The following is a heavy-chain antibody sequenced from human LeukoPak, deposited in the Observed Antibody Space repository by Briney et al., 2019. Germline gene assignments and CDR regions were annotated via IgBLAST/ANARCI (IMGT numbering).Heavy chain of an antibody. D-gene: IGHD3-22*01. CDR3: ARGITMIVVVTHFDY. J-gene: IGHJ4*02. CDR1: GFSFRTYA. CDR2: ISGSGATT. V-gene: IGHV3-23*01. Sequence: PGGSLRLSCAASGFSFRTYAMTWVRQAPGKGLEWVSSISGSGATTYNADPLKGRFTISRDNSKNTLYLQMNSLRAEDTAVYYCARGITMIVVVTHFDYWGQGTLVTVSS.